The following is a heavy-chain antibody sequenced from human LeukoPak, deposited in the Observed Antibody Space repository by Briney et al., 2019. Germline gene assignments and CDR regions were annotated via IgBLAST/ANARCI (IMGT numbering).Heavy chain of an antibody. J-gene: IGHJ4*02. CDR3: ARFSITMVRKRYYFDY. CDR2: IYTSGST. D-gene: IGHD3-10*01. V-gene: IGHV4-39*07. Sequence: SETLSLTCTVSSAPISSSPYFWGWIRQSPGKGLEWIGRIYTSGSTNYNPSLKSRVTISVDTSKSQFSLQLSSVTAADTAVYYCARFSITMVRKRYYFDYWGQGTLVTVSS. CDR1: SAPISSSPYF.